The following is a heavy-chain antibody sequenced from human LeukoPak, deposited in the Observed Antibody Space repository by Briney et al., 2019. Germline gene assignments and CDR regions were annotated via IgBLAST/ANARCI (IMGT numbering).Heavy chain of an antibody. CDR2: INHSGST. CDR3: ARASLAKGDY. V-gene: IGHV4-34*01. CDR1: GGSISSYY. Sequence: SETLSLTCTVSGGSISSYYWSWIRQPPGKGLEWIGEINHSGSTNYNPSLKSRVTISVDTSKNQFSLKLSSVTAADTAVYYCARASLAKGDYWGQGTLVTVSS. J-gene: IGHJ4*02.